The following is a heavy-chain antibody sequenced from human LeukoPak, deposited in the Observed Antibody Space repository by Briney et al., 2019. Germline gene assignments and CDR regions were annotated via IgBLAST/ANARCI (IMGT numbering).Heavy chain of an antibody. V-gene: IGHV3-74*01. D-gene: IGHD1-26*01. CDR1: GFTFSSYW. Sequence: PGGSLRLSCACAASGFTFSSYWMHWVRQAPGKGLVWVSRINSDGSSTSYADSVKGRFTISRDNAKNTLYLQMNSLRAEDTAVYYCVRNEGSGIWSWGQGTLVTVSS. J-gene: IGHJ5*02. CDR2: INSDGSST. CDR3: VRNEGSGIWS.